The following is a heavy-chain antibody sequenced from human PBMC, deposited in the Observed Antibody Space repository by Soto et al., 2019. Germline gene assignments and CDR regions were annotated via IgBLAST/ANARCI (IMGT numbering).Heavy chain of an antibody. CDR2: ISAYNGNT. CDR3: ARAVVATNFDY. CDR1: GYSFTGNS. D-gene: IGHD5-12*01. Sequence: ASVKVSCKASGYSFTGNSMHWVRQAPGQGLEWMGWISAYNGNTNYAQNLQGRVTMTTDTSTSTAYMELRSLRSDDTAVYYCARAVVATNFDYWGQGTLVTVSS. J-gene: IGHJ4*02. V-gene: IGHV1-18*04.